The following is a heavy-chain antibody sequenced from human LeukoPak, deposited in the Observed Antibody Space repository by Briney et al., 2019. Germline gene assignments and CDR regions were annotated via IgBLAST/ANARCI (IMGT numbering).Heavy chain of an antibody. V-gene: IGHV1-2*02. CDR1: GYTFIGYY. Sequence: VASVKGSCKTSGYTFIGYYIHWVRQAPGQGLEWMGWINPNSGGTKYAQNFEGRVTMTRDTSITTAYMELSSLRSDDTAIYYCARECSGTYCGEDWGQGTLVTVSS. CDR3: ARECSGTYCGED. CDR2: INPNSGGT. J-gene: IGHJ4*02. D-gene: IGHD1-26*01.